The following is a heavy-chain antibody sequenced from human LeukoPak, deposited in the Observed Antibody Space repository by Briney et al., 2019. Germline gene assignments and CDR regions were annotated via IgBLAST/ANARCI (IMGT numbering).Heavy chain of an antibody. D-gene: IGHD6-6*01. J-gene: IGHJ4*02. V-gene: IGHV3-23*01. CDR1: GFTFSSYA. Sequence: GGSLRLSCAASGFTFSSYAMSWVRQAPGKGLEWVSAISGSGGSTYYADSVKGRFTISRDNSKNTLYLQMNSLRAEDTAIYYCARHSGSNHFDYWGQGTLVTVSS. CDR3: ARHSGSNHFDY. CDR2: ISGSGGST.